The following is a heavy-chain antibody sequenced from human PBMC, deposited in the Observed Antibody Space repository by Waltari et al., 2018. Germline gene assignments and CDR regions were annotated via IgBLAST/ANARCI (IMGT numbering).Heavy chain of an antibody. CDR2: IYHSGST. D-gene: IGHD2-15*01. V-gene: IGHV4-38-2*02. CDR1: GSSISSGYY. Sequence: QVQLQESGPGLVKPSETLSLTCAVSGSSISSGYYWGWIRQPPGKGLEWIGSIYHSGSTYYNPSLKSRVTISVDTSKNQFSLKLSSVTAADTAVYYCAREVGAIRDGGRVYYFDYWGQGTLVTVSS. CDR3: AREVGAIRDGGRVYYFDY. J-gene: IGHJ4*02.